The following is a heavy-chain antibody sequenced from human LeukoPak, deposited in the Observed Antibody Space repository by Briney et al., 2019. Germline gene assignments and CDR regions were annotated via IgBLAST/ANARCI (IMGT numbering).Heavy chain of an antibody. CDR1: GGSISSGGYS. J-gene: IGHJ4*02. CDR2: IYHSGST. V-gene: IGHV4-30-4*07. D-gene: IGHD5-12*01. CDR3: ARTRGCSYGSFGY. Sequence: SETLSLTCAVSGGSISSGGYSWSWIRQPPGKGLEWIGYIYHSGSTYYNPSLKSRVTISVDTSKNQFSLKLSSVTAEDTAVYYCARTRGCSYGSFGYWGQGTLVTVSS.